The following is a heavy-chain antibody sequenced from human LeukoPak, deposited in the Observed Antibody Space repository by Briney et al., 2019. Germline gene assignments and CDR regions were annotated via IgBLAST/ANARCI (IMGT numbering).Heavy chain of an antibody. CDR2: ISWNSGSI. CDR1: GFTFDDYA. J-gene: IGHJ3*02. D-gene: IGHD6-13*01. CDR3: AKDRYSSNHTPFFDI. Sequence: PGGSLRLSCAASGFTFDDYAMHWVRQAPGKGLEWVSGISWNSGSIGYADSVKGRFTISRDNAKNSLYLQMNSLRAEDTALYYCAKDRYSSNHTPFFDIWGQGTMVAVSS. V-gene: IGHV3-9*01.